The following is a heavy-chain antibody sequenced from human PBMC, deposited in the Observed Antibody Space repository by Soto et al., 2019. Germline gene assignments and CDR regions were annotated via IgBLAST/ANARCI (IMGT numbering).Heavy chain of an antibody. V-gene: IGHV4-59*01. CDR1: GGSISSYY. CDR2: IYYSGST. CDR3: ARGRSYGSGSEVWFDP. D-gene: IGHD3-10*01. Sequence: SETLSLTCTVSGGSISSYYWSWFRQPPGKGLEWIGYIYYSGSTNYNPSLKSRVTISVDTSKNQFSLKLSSVTAADTAVYYCARGRSYGSGSEVWFDPWGQGTLVTVSS. J-gene: IGHJ5*02.